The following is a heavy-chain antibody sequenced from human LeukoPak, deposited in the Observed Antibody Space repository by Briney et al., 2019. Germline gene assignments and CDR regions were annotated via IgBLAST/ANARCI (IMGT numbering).Heavy chain of an antibody. J-gene: IGHJ4*02. V-gene: IGHV3-23*01. Sequence: PGGSLRLSCAASGFTFSNYAMSWVRQAPGKGLEWVSAISGSGGDTYYADSVKGRFTISRDNSKNTLYQHMNSLRAEDTAVYYCAKRYNTLTSYYSHCDYWGQGTLVTVSS. D-gene: IGHD3-9*01. CDR1: GFTFSNYA. CDR2: ISGSGGDT. CDR3: AKRYNTLTSYYSHCDY.